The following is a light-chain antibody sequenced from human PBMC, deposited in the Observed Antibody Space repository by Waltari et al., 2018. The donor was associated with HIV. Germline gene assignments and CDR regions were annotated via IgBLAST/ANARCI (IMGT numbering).Light chain of an antibody. CDR2: EVR. Sequence: QSALTQPASVSGSPGQSITISCTGTSSDVGGHNYVSWYQQHPGKAPKLLIYEVRNGPSGVSKRFVGSKSCNTASMTISGLQAEDEADYDCNSYRSSTTPCVFGTGTKVTVL. V-gene: IGLV2-14*01. CDR1: SSDVGGHNY. J-gene: IGLJ1*01. CDR3: NSYRSSTTPCV.